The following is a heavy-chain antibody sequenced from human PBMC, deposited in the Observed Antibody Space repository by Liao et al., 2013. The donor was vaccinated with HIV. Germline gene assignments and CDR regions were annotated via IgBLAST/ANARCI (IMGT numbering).Heavy chain of an antibody. Sequence: QVQLQESGPGLVKPSQTLSLTCTVSGGSISSGDYYWSWIRQPPGKGLEWIGYIYYSGSTYYNPSLKSRVTISVDTSKNQFSLKLSSVTAADTAVYYCARVKDPNYYDSSGYDYYFDYWGQGTLVTVSS. D-gene: IGHD3-22*01. CDR2: IYYSGST. CDR1: GGSISSGDYY. J-gene: IGHJ4*02. V-gene: IGHV4-30-4*08. CDR3: ARVKDPNYYDSSGYDYYFDY.